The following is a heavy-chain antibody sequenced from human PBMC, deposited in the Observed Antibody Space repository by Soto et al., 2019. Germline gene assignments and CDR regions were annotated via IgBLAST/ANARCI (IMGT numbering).Heavy chain of an antibody. D-gene: IGHD3-16*01. Sequence: PVGSLRLSCAASGFTFSDYYMSWIRQAPGKGLEWVSYISSSGGTIYYADSVKGRFTISRDNAKNSLYLQMNSLRAEDTAVYYCARGPKAPRGRWLPRREDYYYGMDVWGQGTTVTVSS. CDR2: ISSSGGTI. J-gene: IGHJ6*02. CDR3: ARGPKAPRGRWLPRREDYYYGMDV. CDR1: GFTFSDYY. V-gene: IGHV3-11*01.